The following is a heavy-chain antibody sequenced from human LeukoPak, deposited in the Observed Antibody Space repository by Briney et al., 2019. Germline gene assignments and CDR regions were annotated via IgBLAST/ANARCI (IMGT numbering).Heavy chain of an antibody. Sequence: ASVTVSCKASGYTFTSYDINWVRQATGQGLEWMGWMNPNSGNTGYAQKFQGRVTMTRNTSISTAYMELSSLRSEDTAVYYCARGGDSGWYLRYYYYYGMDVWGQGTTVTVSS. J-gene: IGHJ6*02. V-gene: IGHV1-8*01. CDR2: MNPNSGNT. CDR3: ARGGDSGWYLRYYYYYGMDV. D-gene: IGHD6-19*01. CDR1: GYTFTSYD.